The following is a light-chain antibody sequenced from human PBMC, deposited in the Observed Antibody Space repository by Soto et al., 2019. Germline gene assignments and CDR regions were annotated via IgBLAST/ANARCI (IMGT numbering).Light chain of an antibody. CDR2: SNN. Sequence: QSVLTQPPSASGTPGQRVTISCSGRSSNIGSNTVNWYQQLPGTAPKLLIYSNNQRPSGVPDRFSGSKSGTSASLAISGLQSEDEADYYCAAWDYSLNGDVFGTGTKLTVL. CDR3: AAWDYSLNGDV. V-gene: IGLV1-44*01. CDR1: SSNIGSNT. J-gene: IGLJ1*01.